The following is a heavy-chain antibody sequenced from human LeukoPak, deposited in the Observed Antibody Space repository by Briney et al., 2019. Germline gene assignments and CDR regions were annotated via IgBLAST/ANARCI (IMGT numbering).Heavy chain of an antibody. Sequence: SETLSLTCTVSGGSISSYYWSWIRQPPGKGLEYIGYISYIGSTNYNPSLKSRVTISVDTSKNQFSLKLSSVTAADTAVYYCARDSSVWYFDYWGQGTLVTVSS. CDR2: ISYIGST. D-gene: IGHD6-19*01. CDR3: ARDSSVWYFDY. CDR1: GGSISSYY. J-gene: IGHJ4*02. V-gene: IGHV4-59*01.